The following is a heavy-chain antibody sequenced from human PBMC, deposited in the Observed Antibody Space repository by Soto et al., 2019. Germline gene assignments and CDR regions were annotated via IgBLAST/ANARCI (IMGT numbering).Heavy chain of an antibody. Sequence: QVQLQQWGAGLLKSSETLSLTCAVYGGSFSGYYWSWIRQPPGKGLEWIGEINHSGSTNYNPSLKRRVTISVDTSKNQFSLKLSSVTAADTAVYYCARGPSMGWFDPWGQGTLVTVSS. CDR1: GGSFSGYY. D-gene: IGHD3-10*01. CDR3: ARGPSMGWFDP. CDR2: INHSGST. J-gene: IGHJ5*02. V-gene: IGHV4-34*01.